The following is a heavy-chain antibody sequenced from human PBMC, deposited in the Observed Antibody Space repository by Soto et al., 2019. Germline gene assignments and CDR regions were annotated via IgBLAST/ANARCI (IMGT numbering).Heavy chain of an antibody. D-gene: IGHD4-17*01. Sequence: EVQLWESGGGLVQPGGSLRLSCAASGFTLSSYAMSWVRQAPGKGLEGVSIISGSDDSTYYADSVKGRFTISRDNSKNTLYLQINSLRAEDTAIYYCAKDLLTTVIMVDSLGQGTMVTVTS. J-gene: IGHJ4*02. CDR3: AKDLLTTVIMVDS. CDR1: GFTLSSYA. CDR2: ISGSDDST. V-gene: IGHV3-23*01.